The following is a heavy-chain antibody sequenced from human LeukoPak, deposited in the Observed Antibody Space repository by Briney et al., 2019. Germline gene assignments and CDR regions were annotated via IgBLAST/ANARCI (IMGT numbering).Heavy chain of an antibody. J-gene: IGHJ3*02. D-gene: IGHD2-21*02. V-gene: IGHV3-7*01. Sequence: PGGSLRLSCAASGFTFSSYWMSWDRQAPGKGLEWVANIKQDGSEKYYVDSVKGRFTISRDNAKNSLYLQMNSLRAEDTAVYYCARDLAYCGGDCYSDPGAFDIWGQGTMVTVSS. CDR3: ARDLAYCGGDCYSDPGAFDI. CDR2: IKQDGSEK. CDR1: GFTFSSYW.